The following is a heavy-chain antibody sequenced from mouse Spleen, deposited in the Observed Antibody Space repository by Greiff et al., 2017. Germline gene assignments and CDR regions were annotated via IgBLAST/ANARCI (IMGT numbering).Heavy chain of an antibody. V-gene: IGHV1-50*01. CDR3: ARSSITTVVAPFDY. Sequence: QVQLQQPGAELVKPGASVKLSCKASGYTFTSYWMQWVKQRHGQGLEWIGEIDPSDSYTNYNQKFKGKATLTVDTSSSTAYMQLSSLTSEDSAVYYCARSSITTVVAPFDYWGQGTTLTVSS. CDR2: IDPSDSYT. D-gene: IGHD1-1*01. J-gene: IGHJ2*01. CDR1: GYTFTSYW.